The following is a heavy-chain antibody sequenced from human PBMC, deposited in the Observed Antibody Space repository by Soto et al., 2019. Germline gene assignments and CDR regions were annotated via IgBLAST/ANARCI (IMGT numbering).Heavy chain of an antibody. CDR2: ISSSSSYI. V-gene: IGHV3-21*01. CDR3: ASKGVVVAATLDEAFDI. J-gene: IGHJ3*02. Sequence: GGSLRLSCAASGFTFSSYSMNWVRQAPGKGLEWVSSISSSSSYIYYADSVKGRFTISRDNAKNSLYLQMNSLRAEDTAVYYCASKGVVVAATLDEAFDIWGQGTMVTVSS. D-gene: IGHD2-15*01. CDR1: GFTFSSYS.